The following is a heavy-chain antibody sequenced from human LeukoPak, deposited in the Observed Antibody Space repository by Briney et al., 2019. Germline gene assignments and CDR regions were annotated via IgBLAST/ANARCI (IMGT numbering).Heavy chain of an antibody. D-gene: IGHD4-23*01. CDR2: IKQDGSEK. CDR1: GFTYSSYW. J-gene: IGHJ3*02. V-gene: IGHV3-7*05. Sequence: GGSLRLSCAASGFTYSSYWMTWVRQAPGKGLEWVANIKQDGSEKYYVDSVKGRFTISRDNAKNSLFLQMNSLRAADTAMYYCARFITVVTSGAFDIWGQGTMVTVSS. CDR3: ARFITVVTSGAFDI.